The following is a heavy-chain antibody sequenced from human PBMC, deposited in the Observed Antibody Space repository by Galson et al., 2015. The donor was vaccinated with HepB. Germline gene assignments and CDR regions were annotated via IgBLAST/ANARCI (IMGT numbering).Heavy chain of an antibody. CDR2: ISHSGGA. J-gene: IGHJ5*01. CDR1: GGSFGDYY. Sequence: LSLTCAVYGGSFGDYYWSWIRQSPEKGLEWIGEISHSGGATYNPSLKSRINIAIDTSKNQFSLRVRSVTAADTAVYYCARGNWFHPWGQGILVTVSS. CDR3: ARGNWFHP. V-gene: IGHV4-34*01.